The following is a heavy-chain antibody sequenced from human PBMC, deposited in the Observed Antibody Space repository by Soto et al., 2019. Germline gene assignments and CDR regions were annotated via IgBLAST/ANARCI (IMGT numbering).Heavy chain of an antibody. V-gene: IGHV3-30*18. D-gene: IGHD3-16*02. Sequence: QVQLVESGGGVVQPGRSLRLSCAASGFTFSSYAMHWVRQAPGKGLEWVAVISYDGSDKYYAASVKGRFNISRDNSKNSLNLQMNRLRAEDTAVYYCAKALGELSHERSDYWGQGTLITVSS. CDR2: ISYDGSDK. CDR3: AKALGELSHERSDY. J-gene: IGHJ4*02. CDR1: GFTFSSYA.